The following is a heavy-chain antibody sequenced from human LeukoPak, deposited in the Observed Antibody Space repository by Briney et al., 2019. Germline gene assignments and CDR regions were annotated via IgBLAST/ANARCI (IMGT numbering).Heavy chain of an antibody. CDR1: GGSISSYY. CDR2: IYSSGST. V-gene: IGHV4-4*07. CDR3: ASHYDFWSGPRAAFDI. J-gene: IGHJ3*02. D-gene: IGHD3-3*01. Sequence: SETLSLTCTVSGGSISSYYWSWIRQPAGKGLEWIGRIYSSGSTNYNPSLKSRVTMSVDTSKNQFSLKLSSVTAADTAVYYCASHYDFWSGPRAAFDIWGQGTMVTVSS.